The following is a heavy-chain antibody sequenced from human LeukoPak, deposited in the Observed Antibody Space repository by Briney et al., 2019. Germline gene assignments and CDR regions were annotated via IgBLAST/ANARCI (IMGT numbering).Heavy chain of an antibody. D-gene: IGHD5-12*01. CDR1: GFTFSSYW. CDR3: VREGRVSGYDFDC. V-gene: IGHV3-74*03. J-gene: IGHJ4*02. Sequence: GGSLRLSCAASGFTFSSYWMHWVRQAPGKGLMWVSRINSDGNSIAYADSVKGRFTISRDNAKNTLYLQMNSLRVEDTAVYYCVREGRVSGYDFDCWGQGTLATVSS. CDR2: INSDGNSI.